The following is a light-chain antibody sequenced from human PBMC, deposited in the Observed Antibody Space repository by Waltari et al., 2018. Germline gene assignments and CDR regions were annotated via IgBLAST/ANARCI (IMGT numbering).Light chain of an antibody. CDR1: RPLTTN. CDR3: QQYNNWPYT. V-gene: IGKV3-15*01. J-gene: IGKJ2*01. Sequence: IVFTQSPGILSLSPGDRATLSCRASRPLTTNLAWYQQRIGQAPRLLIYGASTRATGFPPRFSGSGSGTEFTLTITSLQSEDYVLYFCQQYNNWPYTFGQGTQLDIK. CDR2: GAS.